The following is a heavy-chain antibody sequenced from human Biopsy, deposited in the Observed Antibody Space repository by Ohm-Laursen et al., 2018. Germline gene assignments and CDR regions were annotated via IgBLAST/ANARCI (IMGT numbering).Heavy chain of an antibody. CDR1: GYSLTELS. CDR2: FAPENGRI. J-gene: IGHJ4*02. CDR3: AADINVWNVNY. D-gene: IGHD1-1*01. Sequence: VASVKVSCKVSGYSLTELSMHWVRQAPGQGLEWMGGFAPENGRIVYSQKFQGRVTMTEDTSTSTAYMEVWRLSSDDTAVYYCAADINVWNVNYWGQGTQVIVSS. V-gene: IGHV1-24*01.